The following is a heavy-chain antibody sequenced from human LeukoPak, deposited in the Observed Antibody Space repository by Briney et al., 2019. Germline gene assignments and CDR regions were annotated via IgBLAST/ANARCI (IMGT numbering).Heavy chain of an antibody. CDR2: IYPGDSDT. J-gene: IGHJ6*03. CDR1: GYSFTSYW. Sequence: GESLQISSKGSGYSFTSYWIGWVRPMPGKGLEWMGTIYPGDSDTRYSPYFQGQVTISADKSISTAYLKCRSIKASDTALYYFARRRPIPTMVKRGSYYYMDFWGKGTTVSVSS. V-gene: IGHV5-51*01. CDR3: ARRRPIPTMVKRGSYYYMDF. D-gene: IGHD4-23*01.